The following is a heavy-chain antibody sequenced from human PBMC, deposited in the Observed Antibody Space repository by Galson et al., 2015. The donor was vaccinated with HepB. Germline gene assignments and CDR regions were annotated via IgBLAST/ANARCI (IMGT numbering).Heavy chain of an antibody. Sequence: SVKVSCKASGYTFTSYDINWVRQATGQGLEWMGWMNPNSGNTGYAQKFQGRVTMTRNTSISTAYMELSSLRSEDTAVYYCASSKQSQSYYDFWSGYHYTLGYWGQGTLVTVSS. CDR3: ASSKQSQSYYDFWSGYHYTLGY. J-gene: IGHJ4*02. CDR2: MNPNSGNT. V-gene: IGHV1-8*01. D-gene: IGHD3-3*01. CDR1: GYTFTSYD.